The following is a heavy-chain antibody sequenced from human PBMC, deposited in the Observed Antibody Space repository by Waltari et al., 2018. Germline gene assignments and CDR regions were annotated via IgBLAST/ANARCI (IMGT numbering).Heavy chain of an antibody. J-gene: IGHJ6*02. Sequence: AVISYDGSNKYYADSVKGRFTISRDNSKNTLYLQMNSLRAEDTAVYYCARGKTPPNGMDVWGQGTTVTVSS. CDR2: ISYDGSNK. V-gene: IGHV3-30*01. CDR3: ARGKTPPNGMDV.